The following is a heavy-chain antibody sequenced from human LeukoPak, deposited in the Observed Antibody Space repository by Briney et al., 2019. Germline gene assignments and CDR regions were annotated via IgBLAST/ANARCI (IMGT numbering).Heavy chain of an antibody. V-gene: IGHV3-53*01. CDR3: ARGKIGYSYGPYFDY. CDR2: IYSGGST. D-gene: IGHD5-18*01. J-gene: IGHJ4*02. Sequence: GGSLRLSCAASGFTVSSNYMSWVRQAPGKGLEWVSVIYSGGSTYYADSVKGRFTISRDNSKNTLYLQMNSLRAEDTAVYYCARGKIGYSYGPYFDYWGQGTLVTVSS. CDR1: GFTVSSNY.